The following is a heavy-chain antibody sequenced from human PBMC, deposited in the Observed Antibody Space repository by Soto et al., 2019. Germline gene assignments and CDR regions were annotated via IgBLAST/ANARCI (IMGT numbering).Heavy chain of an antibody. CDR1: GYTFSGNY. V-gene: IGHV1-46*01. CDR2: INPSSGST. Sequence: SVKVSCKASGYTFSGNYMHWVRQAPGQGLEWMGVINPSSGSTSYAQKFQGRVTMTRDAPTSTVYMELSSLRSEDTAVYYCAREAHSRYYFDYWGQGTLVTVSS. CDR3: AREAHSRYYFDY. J-gene: IGHJ4*02.